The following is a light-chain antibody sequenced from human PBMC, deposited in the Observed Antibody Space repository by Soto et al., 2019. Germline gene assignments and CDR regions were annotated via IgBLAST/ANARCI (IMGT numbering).Light chain of an antibody. Sequence: QSALTQPPSVSAAPGQKVTISCSGSSSNIGNNYVSWYQQLPGTAPKLLIYENNKRPSGIPDRFSGSKSGTSATLGITGLQTGDEADYYCGTWDSCLSAWVFGGGTKLTVL. CDR3: GTWDSCLSAWV. J-gene: IGLJ3*02. CDR2: ENN. CDR1: SSNIGNNY. V-gene: IGLV1-51*02.